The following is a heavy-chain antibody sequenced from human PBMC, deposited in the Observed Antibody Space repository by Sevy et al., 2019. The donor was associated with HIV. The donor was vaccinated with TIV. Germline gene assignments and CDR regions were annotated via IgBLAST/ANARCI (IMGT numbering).Heavy chain of an antibody. CDR2: ISYDGENT. Sequence: GGSLRLSCAASGFALNTYAMHWVRQTPAKGLEWMAVISYDGENTYYADSVKGRFTISKDNSKNTLYLQMDSLRTEDTALYYCARAGVPSQPNVHPRLYFDYWGQGTLVTVSS. V-gene: IGHV3-30*04. CDR1: GFALNTYA. CDR3: ARAGVPSQPNVHPRLYFDY. J-gene: IGHJ4*02.